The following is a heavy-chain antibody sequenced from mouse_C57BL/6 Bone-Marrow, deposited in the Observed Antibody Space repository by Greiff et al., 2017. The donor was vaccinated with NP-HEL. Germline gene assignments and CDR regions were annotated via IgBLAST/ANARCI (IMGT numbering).Heavy chain of an antibody. V-gene: IGHV5-6*01. Sequence: EVKLMESGGDLVKPGGSLKLSCAASGFTFSSYGMSWVRQTPDKRLEWVATISSGGSYTYYPDSVKGRFTISRDHAKNTLYRQMSSLKSEDTAMYYCARPTGSWYFDVGGTGTTVTVSS. D-gene: IGHD1-1*01. CDR3: ARPTGSWYFDV. CDR2: ISSGGSYT. J-gene: IGHJ1*03. CDR1: GFTFSSYG.